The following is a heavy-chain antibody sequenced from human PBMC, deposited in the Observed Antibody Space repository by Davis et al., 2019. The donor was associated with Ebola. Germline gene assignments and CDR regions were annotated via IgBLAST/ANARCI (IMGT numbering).Heavy chain of an antibody. J-gene: IGHJ4*02. CDR1: GFTFRAYA. CDR3: AKFWGEQYSSTWYYFHH. D-gene: IGHD6-13*01. Sequence: GGSLRLSCVASGFTFRAYAMSWVRQAPGKGLEWFAALSVTGGHAFYGDSVKGRFTITRDNFKNTLYLQMNSLRAEDTAVYYCAKFWGEQYSSTWYYFHHWGQGTPVTISS. V-gene: IGHV3-23*01. CDR2: LSVTGGHA.